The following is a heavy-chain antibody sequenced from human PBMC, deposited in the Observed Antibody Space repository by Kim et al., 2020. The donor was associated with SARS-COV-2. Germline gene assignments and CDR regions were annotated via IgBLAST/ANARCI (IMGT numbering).Heavy chain of an antibody. CDR3: ARTVQLWDYFGY. D-gene: IGHD5-18*01. Sequence: SAAQEFQGRVTMPRDNSTSTVYMELSSLRSEDTAVYYCARTVQLWDYFGYWGQGTLVTVSS. J-gene: IGHJ4*02. V-gene: IGHV1-46*03.